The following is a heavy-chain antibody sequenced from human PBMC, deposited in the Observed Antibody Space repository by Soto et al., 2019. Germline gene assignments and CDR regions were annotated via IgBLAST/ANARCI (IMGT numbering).Heavy chain of an antibody. Sequence: EVQVLESGGGMVQPGGSLRLSCAASGFTFSSYAMSWVRQAPGKGLEWVSSISGSGASTYYADSVKGRFTISRDNPKNTLYLRMKSLRAEDTAVYYCAKDMGFWGQGTLVPVSS. CDR3: AKDMGF. J-gene: IGHJ4*02. V-gene: IGHV3-23*01. CDR1: GFTFSSYA. D-gene: IGHD3-10*01. CDR2: ISGSGAST.